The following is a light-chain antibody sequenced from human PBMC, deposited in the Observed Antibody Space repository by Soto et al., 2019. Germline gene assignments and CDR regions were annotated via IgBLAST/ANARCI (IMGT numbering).Light chain of an antibody. V-gene: IGKV3D-15*01. CDR2: VAS. CDR1: QSVSST. Sequence: EIVMTQSPATLSVSPGERATLSCRASQSVSSTLAWYQHKPGQAPRLLIYVASTSATAIPARFSVSVSGTDSTLTNSILLSEDVVGYYCQKDNNCTPWFGQWTKVEIK. CDR3: QKDNNCTPW. J-gene: IGKJ1*01.